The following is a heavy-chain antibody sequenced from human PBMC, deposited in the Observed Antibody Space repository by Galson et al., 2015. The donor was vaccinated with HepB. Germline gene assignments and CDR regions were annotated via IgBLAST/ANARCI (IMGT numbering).Heavy chain of an antibody. D-gene: IGHD3-9*01. CDR1: GYTFTSYG. V-gene: IGHV1-18*01. Sequence: SVKVSCKASGYTFTSYGISWVRQAPGQGLEWMRWISAYNGNTNYAQKLQGRVTMTTDTSTSTAYMELRSLRSDDTAVYYCARAVEGDYDILTGYPTGNWFDPWGQGTLVTVSS. CDR2: ISAYNGNT. CDR3: ARAVEGDYDILTGYPTGNWFDP. J-gene: IGHJ5*02.